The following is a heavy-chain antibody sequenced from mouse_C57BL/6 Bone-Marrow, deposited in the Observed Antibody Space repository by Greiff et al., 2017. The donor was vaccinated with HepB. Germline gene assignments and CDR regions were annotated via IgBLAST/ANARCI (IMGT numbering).Heavy chain of an antibody. D-gene: IGHD1-2*01. J-gene: IGHJ3*01. CDR2: ISSGGSYT. CDR3: ARHELRPFAY. Sequence: EVKLVESGGDLVKPGGSLKLSCAASGFTFSSYGMSWVRQTPVKRLEWVATISSGGSYTYYPDSVKGRFTSSRDNAKNTLYLQMSSLKSEDTAMYYCARHELRPFAYWGQGTLVTVSA. CDR1: GFTFSSYG. V-gene: IGHV5-6*02.